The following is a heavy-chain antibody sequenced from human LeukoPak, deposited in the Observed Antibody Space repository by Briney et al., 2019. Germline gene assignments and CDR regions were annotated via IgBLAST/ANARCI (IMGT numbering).Heavy chain of an antibody. D-gene: IGHD5-24*01. Sequence: GGSLRLSCAASGFTFSSYAMSWVRQAPGKGLEWVSAISYSGGSTYYVDSVKGRFTISRDNSKNMLYLQMNNLRAEDTAVYYCAKKMASNSPLFDSWGQGTLVTVSS. CDR1: GFTFSSYA. CDR2: ISYSGGST. CDR3: AKKMASNSPLFDS. V-gene: IGHV3-23*01. J-gene: IGHJ4*02.